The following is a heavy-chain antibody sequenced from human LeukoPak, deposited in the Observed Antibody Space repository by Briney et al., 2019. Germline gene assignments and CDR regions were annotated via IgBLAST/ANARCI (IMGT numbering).Heavy chain of an antibody. J-gene: IGHJ5*02. V-gene: IGHV4-38-2*02. CDR2: IYHSGST. CDR1: GYSISSGYY. Sequence: SETLSLTCTVSGYSISSGYYWGWIRQPPGKGLEWIGSIYHSGSTYYNPSLKSRVTISVDTSKNQFSLKLSSVTAADTAVYYCARDLRGTTGVFDPWGQGTLVTVSS. CDR3: ARDLRGTTGVFDP. D-gene: IGHD4-23*01.